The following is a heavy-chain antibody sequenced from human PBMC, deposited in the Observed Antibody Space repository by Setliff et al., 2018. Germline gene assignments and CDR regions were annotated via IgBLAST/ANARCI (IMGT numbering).Heavy chain of an antibody. CDR2: IKSKTDGGTT. CDR3: TTDPHYDILTGYQNFDY. Sequence: PGGSLRLSCAASGFTFSSYAMHWVRQAPGKGLEWVGRIKSKTDGGTTDYAAPVKCRFTISRDDSKNTLYLQMNSLKTEDTAVYYCTTDPHYDILTGYQNFDYWGQGTLVTVSS. D-gene: IGHD3-9*01. V-gene: IGHV3-15*01. CDR1: GFTFSSYA. J-gene: IGHJ4*02.